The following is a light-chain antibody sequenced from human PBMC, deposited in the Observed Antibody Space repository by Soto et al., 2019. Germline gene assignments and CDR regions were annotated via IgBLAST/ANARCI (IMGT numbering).Light chain of an antibody. CDR3: QQYNNWPVT. Sequence: EIVMTQSPATLSVSPGERATLSCRASQSVRSNLAWYQQKPGQAPSLLIYGASPRATGIPARFSGSGSGTEFTLTLSRLQSEDFAVYYCQQYNNWPVTFGQGTKLEIK. V-gene: IGKV3-15*01. CDR1: QSVRSN. CDR2: GAS. J-gene: IGKJ2*01.